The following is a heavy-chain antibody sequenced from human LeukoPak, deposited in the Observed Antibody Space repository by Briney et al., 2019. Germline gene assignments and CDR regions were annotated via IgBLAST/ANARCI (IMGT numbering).Heavy chain of an antibody. J-gene: IGHJ4*02. CDR3: ARYVRGGIWGSYRTADY. D-gene: IGHD3-16*02. V-gene: IGHV1-8*01. Sequence: ASVKVSCKASGYTFTSYDINWVRQATGQGLEWMGWMNPNSGNTGYAQKFLGRVTMTRNTSISTAYMELSSLRSEDTAVYYCARYVRGGIWGSYRTADYWGQGTLVTLSS. CDR2: MNPNSGNT. CDR1: GYTFTSYD.